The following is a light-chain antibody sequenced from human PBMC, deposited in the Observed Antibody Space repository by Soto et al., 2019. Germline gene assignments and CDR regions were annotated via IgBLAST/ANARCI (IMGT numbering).Light chain of an antibody. CDR3: QQYNSYWT. CDR2: DAS. J-gene: IGKJ1*01. Sequence: DIQVTQSPSSLSASVGDRITITCRASQSISRYLNWYQHKPGKAPKLLIYDASSLESGVPSRFGGRGSGTEFTLTISSLQPDDFATYYCQQYNSYWTFGQGTKVDIK. V-gene: IGKV1-5*01. CDR1: QSISRY.